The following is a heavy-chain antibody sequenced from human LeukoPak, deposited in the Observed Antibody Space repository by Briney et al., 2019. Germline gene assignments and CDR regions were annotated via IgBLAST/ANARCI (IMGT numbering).Heavy chain of an antibody. V-gene: IGHV3-30*02. CDR2: IRYDGGNK. D-gene: IGHD3-10*01. Sequence: GGSLRLSCAASGFTFSSYVMHWVRQAPGKGLEWVAFIRYDGGNKYYADSVKGRFTISRDNSKNTLYLQMNSLRAEDTAVYYCAKDRELGGYYYYYMDVWGKGTTVTISS. J-gene: IGHJ6*03. CDR1: GFTFSSYV. CDR3: AKDRELGGYYYYYMDV.